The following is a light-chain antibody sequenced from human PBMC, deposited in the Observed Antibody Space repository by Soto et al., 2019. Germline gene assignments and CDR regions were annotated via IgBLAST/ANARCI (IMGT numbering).Light chain of an antibody. J-gene: IGLJ2*01. V-gene: IGLV2-14*01. CDR1: SSDIGGYDY. CDR2: DVN. Sequence: QSALTQPASVSGSPGQSITLSCTGTSSDIGGYDYVSWYQRHPGKAPKLIIYDVNNRPSGVSNRFSGSKSGNTASLTISGLQAEDEAGSYCTPSASGSSHVVFGGGTKLTVL. CDR3: TPSASGSSHVV.